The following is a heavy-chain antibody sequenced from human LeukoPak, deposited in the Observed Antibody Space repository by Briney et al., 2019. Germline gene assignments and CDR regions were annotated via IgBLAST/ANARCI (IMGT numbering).Heavy chain of an antibody. D-gene: IGHD4-23*01. V-gene: IGHV4-4*02. CDR2: IDHSGST. CDR1: GGSISSTNW. CDR3: ANNGGNSDLDY. J-gene: IGHJ4*02. Sequence: SETLSLTCAVSGGSISSTNWWTWVRQPPGKGLEWIGEIDHSGSTNYKPSLKSRVTISVDKSKNQFSLKLSSVTAAGTAMYYCANNGGNSDLDYWGQGTLVTVSS.